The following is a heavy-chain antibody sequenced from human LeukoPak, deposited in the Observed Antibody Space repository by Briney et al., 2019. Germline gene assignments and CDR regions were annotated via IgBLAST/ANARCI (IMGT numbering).Heavy chain of an antibody. V-gene: IGHV4-34*01. CDR2: INHSGST. CDR1: GGSFGGYY. D-gene: IGHD6-6*01. Sequence: SETLSLTCAVYGGSFGGYYWSWIRQPPGKGLEWIGEINHSGSTNYNPSLKSRVTISVDTSKNQFSLKLSSVTAADTAVYYCARVATYSSDDYWGQGTLVTVSS. CDR3: ARVATYSSDDY. J-gene: IGHJ4*02.